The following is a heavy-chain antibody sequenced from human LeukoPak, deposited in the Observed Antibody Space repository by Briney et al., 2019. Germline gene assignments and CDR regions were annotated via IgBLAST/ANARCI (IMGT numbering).Heavy chain of an antibody. CDR3: ARCRSTSCYGNPFDI. J-gene: IGHJ3*02. CDR1: GFTLSYSW. V-gene: IGHV3-74*03. CDR2: INTDGSTT. D-gene: IGHD2-2*01. Sequence: GGSLRLSCAASGFTLSYSWMHWVRQAPGKGLVWVSHINTDGSTTKYADSVKGRFTISRDNAKNTLYLQMNSLKTEDTAVYYCARCRSTSCYGNPFDIWGQGTMVTVSS.